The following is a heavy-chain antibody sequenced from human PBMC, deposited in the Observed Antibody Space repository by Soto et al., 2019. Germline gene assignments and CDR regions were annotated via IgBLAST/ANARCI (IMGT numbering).Heavy chain of an antibody. CDR1: GFTSDDYDYA. V-gene: IGHV3-49*04. CDR3: SRDGDYYGLDV. Sequence: GGSLRLSCTFSGFTSDDYDYALTWVRQAPGKGLQWLGLIRGSTYGGTTEYAASVKGRFTISRDDSKGITYLQMNSLKTEDTAVYYCSRDGDYYGLDVWGQGTTVTVSS. J-gene: IGHJ6*02. D-gene: IGHD3-3*01. CDR2: IRGSTYGGTT.